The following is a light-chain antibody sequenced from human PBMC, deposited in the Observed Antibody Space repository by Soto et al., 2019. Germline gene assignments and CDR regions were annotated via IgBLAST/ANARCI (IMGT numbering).Light chain of an antibody. J-gene: IGKJ1*01. CDR1: QSISSY. Sequence: DIQMTQSPSSLSASVGDRFTITCRASQSISSYLNWYQQKPGKAPKLLIYRASTLQSGVPSRFSASGSGTEFILTISSLQPDDFATYYCQLYNTYSGTFGQGTKVDIK. CDR3: QLYNTYSGT. V-gene: IGKV1-5*03. CDR2: RAS.